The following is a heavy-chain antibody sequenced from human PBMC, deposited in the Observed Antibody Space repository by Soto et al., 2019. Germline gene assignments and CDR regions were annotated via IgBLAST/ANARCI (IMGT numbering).Heavy chain of an antibody. CDR3: TRDHGYGYGMDV. D-gene: IGHD5-12*01. J-gene: IGHJ6*02. V-gene: IGHV3-48*01. CDR1: GFSFSTYA. CDR2: ITKSSRTI. Sequence: PGGSLRLSCAASGFSFSTYAMYWVRQAPGKGLEWISYITKSSRTIYYADSVKGRFTISRDNAKNSLYLQMNSLRAEDTAVYYCTRDHGYGYGMDVWGQGTTVTVSS.